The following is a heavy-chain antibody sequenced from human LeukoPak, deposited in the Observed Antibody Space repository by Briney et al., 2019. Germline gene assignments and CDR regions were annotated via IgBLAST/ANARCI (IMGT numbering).Heavy chain of an antibody. J-gene: IGHJ4*02. Sequence: ASVKVSCKASGGTFSSYAISWVRQAPGQGLEWMGRIIPIFGTANYAQKFQGRVTITTDESTSTAYMELSSLRSEDTAVYYCARDRVLDSRGYSGSRYYFDYWGQGTLVTVSS. V-gene: IGHV1-69*05. CDR1: GGTFSSYA. CDR2: IIPIFGTA. CDR3: ARDRVLDSRGYSGSRYYFDY. D-gene: IGHD3-22*01.